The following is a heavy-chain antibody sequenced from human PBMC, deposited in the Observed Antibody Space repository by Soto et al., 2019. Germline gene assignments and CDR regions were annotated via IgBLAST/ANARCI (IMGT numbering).Heavy chain of an antibody. CDR2: ISYDGSNK. CDR1: GFTFSSYG. CDR3: AKFTLVAGTTGY. J-gene: IGHJ4*02. D-gene: IGHD1-1*01. V-gene: IGHV3-30*18. Sequence: QVQLVESGGGVVQPGRSLRLSCAASGFTFSSYGMHWVRQAPGKGLEWVAVISYDGSNKYYADSVKGRFTISRDNSKNTLYLQMNSLRAEHTAVYYCAKFTLVAGTTGYWGQGTLVTVSS.